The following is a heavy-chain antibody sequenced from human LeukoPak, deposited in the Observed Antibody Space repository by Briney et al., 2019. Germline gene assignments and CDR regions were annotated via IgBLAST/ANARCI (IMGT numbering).Heavy chain of an antibody. CDR2: ISGSGGST. J-gene: IGHJ5*02. CDR1: GFTFSSYA. D-gene: IGHD6-19*01. V-gene: IGHV3-23*01. CDR3: AKEKLLHLYSSGLDWFDP. Sequence: PGGPLRLSCAASGFTFSSYAMSWVRQAPGKGLEWVSAISGSGGSTYYADSVKGRFTISRDNSKNTLYLQMNSLRAEDTAVYYCAKEKLLHLYSSGLDWFDPWGQGTLVTVSS.